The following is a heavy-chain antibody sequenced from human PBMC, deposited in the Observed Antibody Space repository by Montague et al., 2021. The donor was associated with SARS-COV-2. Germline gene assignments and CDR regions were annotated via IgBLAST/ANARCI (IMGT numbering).Heavy chain of an antibody. CDR3: ARDTEGDISSWYHDH. CDR1: GGSISSYY. CDR2: SYYSCST. J-gene: IGHJ4*02. Sequence: SETLSLTCTVSGGSISSYYWSWIRQPPGKGLEWMGYSYYSCSTNYNPTPKSRITISVVTSKNQFSLKLSSVTAAATAVSYCARDTEGDISSWYHDHWDQGTLVTVSS. D-gene: IGHD6-13*01. V-gene: IGHV4-59*01.